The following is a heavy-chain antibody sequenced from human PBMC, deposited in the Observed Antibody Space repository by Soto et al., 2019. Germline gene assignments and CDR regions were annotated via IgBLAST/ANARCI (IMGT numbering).Heavy chain of an antibody. CDR1: GGSFSGYY. V-gene: IGHV4-34*01. D-gene: IGHD6-6*01. Sequence: SETLSLTCAVYGGSFSGYYWSWIRQPPGKGLEWIGEINHSGSTNYNPSLKSRVTISVDTSKNQFSLKLSSVTAADTAVYYCARVRGRIAAPGWFDPWGQGTLVTVSS. CDR3: ARVRGRIAAPGWFDP. CDR2: INHSGST. J-gene: IGHJ5*02.